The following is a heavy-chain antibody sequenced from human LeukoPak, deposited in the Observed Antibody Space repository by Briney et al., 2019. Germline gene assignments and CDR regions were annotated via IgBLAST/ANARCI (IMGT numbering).Heavy chain of an antibody. Sequence: SETLSLTCTVSGGSIFSYYRNRIRQPPGKGLEWIGYIYSNGITSYNPSLRSRGTISIATSKNQFSLRLRSVTAADTDIYYCARRACYDSSGYSPASGYFDLWGRGTLVSVSS. D-gene: IGHD3-22*01. J-gene: IGHJ2*01. CDR3: ARRACYDSSGYSPASGYFDL. CDR2: IYSNGIT. CDR1: GGSIFSYY. V-gene: IGHV4-4*08.